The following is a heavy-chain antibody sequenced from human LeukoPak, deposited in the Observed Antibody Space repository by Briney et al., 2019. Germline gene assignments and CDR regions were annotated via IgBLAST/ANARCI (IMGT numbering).Heavy chain of an antibody. Sequence: PGGSLRLSCAASGFTFSNAWMSWVRQAPGKGLEWVGRIKSKTDGGTTDYAAPVKGRFTISRDDSKNTLYLQMNSLKTEDTAVYYCTTGPDDYGDFDYWGQGTLVTVSS. CDR1: GFTFSNAW. V-gene: IGHV3-15*01. CDR3: TTGPDDYGDFDY. CDR2: IKSKTDGGTT. D-gene: IGHD4-17*01. J-gene: IGHJ4*02.